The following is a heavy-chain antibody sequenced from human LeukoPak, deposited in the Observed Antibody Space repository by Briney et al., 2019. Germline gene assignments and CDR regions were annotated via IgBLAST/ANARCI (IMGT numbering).Heavy chain of an antibody. CDR2: IHYSGST. CDR3: ARESKKARGRFDY. D-gene: IGHD3-10*01. J-gene: IGHJ4*02. Sequence: PSETLSLSCTVSGGSIRSSYYYWSWIRQPPGKGLEWIGYIHYSGSTYYNPSLKSRVTISVDTSKNQFSLKLSSVTAADTAVYYCARESKKARGRFDYWGQGTLVTVSS. CDR1: GGSIRSSYYY. V-gene: IGHV4-30-4*01.